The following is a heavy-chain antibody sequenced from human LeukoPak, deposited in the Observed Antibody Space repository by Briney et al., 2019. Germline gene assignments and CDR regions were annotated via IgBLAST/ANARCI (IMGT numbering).Heavy chain of an antibody. Sequence: GGSLRLSCAASGFTFSSYAMSWVRQAPGKGLEWVSAISGSGGSTYYADSVKGRFTISRDNAKNSLHLQMNSLRAEDTAMYYCARPGQFSIIGAFDIWGQGTMVTVSS. CDR2: ISGSGGST. CDR3: ARPGQFSIIGAFDI. J-gene: IGHJ3*02. V-gene: IGHV3-23*01. CDR1: GFTFSSYA. D-gene: IGHD5-24*01.